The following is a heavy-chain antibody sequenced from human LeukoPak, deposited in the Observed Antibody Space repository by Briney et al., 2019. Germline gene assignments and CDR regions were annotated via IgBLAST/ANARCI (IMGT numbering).Heavy chain of an antibody. J-gene: IGHJ4*02. CDR1: GGTFSSYA. D-gene: IGHD3-9*01. CDR2: IIPIFGTA. V-gene: IGHV1-69*06. Sequence: GASVKVSCKASGGTFSSYAISWVRQAPGQGLEWMGGIIPIFGTANCAQKFQGRVTITADKSTSTAYMELSSLRSEDTAVYYCARSSYYDILTGSQTSFDYWGQGTLVTVSS. CDR3: ARSSYYDILTGSQTSFDY.